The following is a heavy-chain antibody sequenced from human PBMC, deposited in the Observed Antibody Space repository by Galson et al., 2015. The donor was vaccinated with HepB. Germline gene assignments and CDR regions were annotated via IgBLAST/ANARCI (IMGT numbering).Heavy chain of an antibody. D-gene: IGHD4-17*01. J-gene: IGHJ4*02. Sequence: SLRLSCAASGFTFSSYWMFWVRQAPGKGLEWVANIKQDGSEKYYVDSVKGRFTISRDNAKNSLYLQMNSLRAEDTAVYYCAKYYGDYAGGDYRGQGTLVTVSS. V-gene: IGHV3-7*01. CDR2: IKQDGSEK. CDR3: AKYYGDYAGGDY. CDR1: GFTFSSYW.